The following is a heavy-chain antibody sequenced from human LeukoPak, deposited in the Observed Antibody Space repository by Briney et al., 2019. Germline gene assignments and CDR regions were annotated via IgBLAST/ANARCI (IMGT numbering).Heavy chain of an antibody. CDR2: IRYDGSNK. D-gene: IGHD3-10*01. J-gene: IGHJ6*03. CDR3: AKDGVWIGEKKANMDV. V-gene: IGHV3-30*02. CDR1: GFTFSIYG. Sequence: GGSLRLSCTASGFTFSIYGVHWVRQAPGKGLEWVAFIRYDGSNKYYADSVKGRFTISRDNSRNTLYLQMNSLRAEDTAVYYCAKDGVWIGEKKANMDVWGKGTTVSISS.